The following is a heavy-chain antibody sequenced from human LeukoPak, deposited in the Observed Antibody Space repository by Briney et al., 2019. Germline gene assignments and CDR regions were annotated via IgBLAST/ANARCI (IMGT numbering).Heavy chain of an antibody. Sequence: SVKVSCKASGGTFSSYAIGWVRQTPGQGLEWMGGIIPIFGTANYAQKFQGRVTITAGESTSTAYMELSSLRSEDTAVYYCASHLGYDSRNDYFPDWGQGTLVTVSS. J-gene: IGHJ4*02. CDR3: ASHLGYDSRNDYFPD. D-gene: IGHD3-22*01. CDR2: IIPIFGTA. CDR1: GGTFSSYA. V-gene: IGHV1-69*13.